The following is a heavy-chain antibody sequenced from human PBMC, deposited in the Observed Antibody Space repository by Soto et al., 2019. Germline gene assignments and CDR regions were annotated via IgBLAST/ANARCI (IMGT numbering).Heavy chain of an antibody. CDR3: ARVVGRDSSGWSHYYYYYGMDV. J-gene: IGHJ6*02. CDR2: ISYDGSNK. CDR1: GFTFSSYA. Sequence: GGSLRLSCAASGFTFSSYAMHWVRQAPGKGLEWVAVISYDGSNKYYADSGKGRFTISRDNSKNTLYLQMNSLRAEDTAVYYCARVVGRDSSGWSHYYYYYGMDVWGQGTTVTVSS. V-gene: IGHV3-30-3*01. D-gene: IGHD6-19*01.